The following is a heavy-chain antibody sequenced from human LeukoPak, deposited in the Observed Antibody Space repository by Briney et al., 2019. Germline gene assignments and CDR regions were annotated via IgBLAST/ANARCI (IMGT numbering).Heavy chain of an antibody. CDR2: VYYSGST. J-gene: IGHJ5*02. CDR3: ARHTNSAVIIGDWFDP. V-gene: IGHV4-59*08. Sequence: SSETLSLTCTVSGGFMYSYYWSWIRQPPGKGLEWIGYVYYSGSTNYSPSLKSRVTISVDTSKSQFSLELTSVTAADTAMYYCARHTNSAVIIGDWFDPWGQGTLVTVSS. D-gene: IGHD1-26*01. CDR1: GGFMYSYY.